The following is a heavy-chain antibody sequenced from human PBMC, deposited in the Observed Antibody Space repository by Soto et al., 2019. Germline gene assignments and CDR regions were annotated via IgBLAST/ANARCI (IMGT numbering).Heavy chain of an antibody. V-gene: IGHV3-33*01. CDR2: IWYDGSNK. CDR1: GFTFSSYG. J-gene: IGHJ4*02. CDR3: ARVSCSGGSCYLGPFDY. D-gene: IGHD2-15*01. Sequence: QVQLVESGGGVVQPGRSLRLSCAASGFTFSSYGMHWVRQAPGKGLEWVAVIWYDGSNKYYADSVKGRFTISRDNSKNTLYLKMNSLRAEVTAVYYCARVSCSGGSCYLGPFDYWGQGTLVTVSS.